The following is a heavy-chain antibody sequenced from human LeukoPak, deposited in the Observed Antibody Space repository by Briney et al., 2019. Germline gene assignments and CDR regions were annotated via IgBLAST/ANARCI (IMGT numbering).Heavy chain of an antibody. CDR2: INPNSGGS. D-gene: IGHD2-2*01. J-gene: IGHJ6*02. Sequence: ASVKVSCKASGYTFTGYYMHWVRQAPGQGLEWMGWINPNSGGSNYAQKFQGWVTMARDTSISTAYMELSRPRSDDTAVYYCATEGVSSSTSSHYYGMDVWGQGTTVTVSS. V-gene: IGHV1-2*04. CDR3: ATEGVSSSTSSHYYGMDV. CDR1: GYTFTGYY.